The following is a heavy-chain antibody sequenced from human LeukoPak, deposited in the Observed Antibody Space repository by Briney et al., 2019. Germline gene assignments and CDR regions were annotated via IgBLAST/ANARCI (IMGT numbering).Heavy chain of an antibody. CDR2: ISISSNYI. CDR1: GFTFSSYG. J-gene: IGHJ6*03. CDR3: ARIVVVPAFYYYYMDV. Sequence: GGSLRLSCAASGFTFSSYGMNWVRQAPGKGLEWVLFISISSNYIYYADSVKGRFTISRDNAKNSLYLQMNSLRAEDTAVYYCARIVVVPAFYYYYMDVWGKGTTVTVSS. V-gene: IGHV3-21*01. D-gene: IGHD2-2*01.